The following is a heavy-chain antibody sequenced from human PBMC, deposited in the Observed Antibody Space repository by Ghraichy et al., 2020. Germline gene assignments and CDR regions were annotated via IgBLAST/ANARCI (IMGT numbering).Heavy chain of an antibody. CDR1: GGSFSGYY. CDR2: INHSGST. V-gene: IGHV4-34*01. Sequence: SETLSLTCAVYGGSFSGYYWSWIRQPPGKGLEWIGEINHSGSTNYNPSLKSRVTISVDTSKNQFSLKLSSVTAADTAVYYCARSLRSLMENDADYYGMDVWGQGTTVTVSS. D-gene: IGHD3-3*01. CDR3: ARSLRSLMENDADYYGMDV. J-gene: IGHJ6*02.